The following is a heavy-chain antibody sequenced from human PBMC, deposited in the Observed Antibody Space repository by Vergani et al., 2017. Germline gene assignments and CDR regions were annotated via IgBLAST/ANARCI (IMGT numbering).Heavy chain of an antibody. J-gene: IGHJ4*02. CDR2: ISARYPST. D-gene: IGHD3-22*01. CDR1: GFTFSACP. Sequence: EVQLLQSGGGVIQPGGSVRLSCAASGFTFSACPMTGARQAPGKGREWVSAISARYPSTYYADSVKVRFTISRDNSKNMLYLQMNTLRAEDTAVYYCARLSYDTTPYLQGGYDCWGQGTLVSVSS. V-gene: IGHV3-23*01. CDR3: ARLSYDTTPYLQGGYDC.